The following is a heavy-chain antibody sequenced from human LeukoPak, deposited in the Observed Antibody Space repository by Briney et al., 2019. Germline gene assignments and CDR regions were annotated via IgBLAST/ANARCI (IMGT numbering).Heavy chain of an antibody. J-gene: IGHJ3*02. Sequence: ASVKVSCXASGYTFTTYDINWVRQATGQGLEWMGWMNPNSGNTGYAQKFQGRVTITRNTSISTAYMELSSLRSEDTAVYYCATPQEGDAFDIWGQGTMVTVSS. CDR2: MNPNSGNT. CDR3: ATPQEGDAFDI. CDR1: GYTFTTYD. D-gene: IGHD1-14*01. V-gene: IGHV1-8*03.